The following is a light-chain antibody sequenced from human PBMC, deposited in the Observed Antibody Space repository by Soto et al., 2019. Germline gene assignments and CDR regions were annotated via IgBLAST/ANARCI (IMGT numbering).Light chain of an antibody. CDR2: ENT. Sequence: QSVLTQPPSVSGAPGQRVTISCTGSSSNIGAGYAVHWYQQLPGTAPKLLIYENTNRPSGVPDRFSGSKSGTSTSLAITGLQAEDEAEYYCQSYDSSLSAFYVFGPGTKVTVL. V-gene: IGLV1-40*01. J-gene: IGLJ1*01. CDR1: SSNIGAGYA. CDR3: QSYDSSLSAFYV.